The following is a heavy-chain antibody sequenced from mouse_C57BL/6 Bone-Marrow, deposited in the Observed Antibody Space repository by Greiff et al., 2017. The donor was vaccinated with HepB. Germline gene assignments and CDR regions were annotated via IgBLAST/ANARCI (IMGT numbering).Heavy chain of an antibody. Sequence: VQLQQSGAELARPGASVKMSCKASGYTFTSYTMHWVKQRPGQGLEWIGYINPSSGYTKYNQKFKDKATLTADKSSSTAYMQLSSLTSEDSAVYYCARLVCYYGSSHWYFDVWGTGTTVTVSS. J-gene: IGHJ1*03. CDR2: INPSSGYT. D-gene: IGHD1-1*01. V-gene: IGHV1-4*01. CDR3: ARLVCYYGSSHWYFDV. CDR1: GYTFTSYT.